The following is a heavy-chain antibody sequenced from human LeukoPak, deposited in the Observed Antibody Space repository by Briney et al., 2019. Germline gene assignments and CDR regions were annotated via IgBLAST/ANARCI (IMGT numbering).Heavy chain of an antibody. CDR3: ARDLRVVEARDY. CDR1: GFTFSSYW. V-gene: IGHV3-7*01. D-gene: IGHD2-15*01. Sequence: GGSLRLSCAASGFTFSSYWMSWVRQAPGKGLEWVANIKQDGSEKFYVDSVKGRFTISRDNAKNSRYLQMNSLRAEDTAVYYCARDLRVVEARDYWGQGTLVTVSS. J-gene: IGHJ4*02. CDR2: IKQDGSEK.